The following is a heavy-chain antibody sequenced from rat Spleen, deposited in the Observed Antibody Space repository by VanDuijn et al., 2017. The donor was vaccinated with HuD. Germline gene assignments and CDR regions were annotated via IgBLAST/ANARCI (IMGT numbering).Heavy chain of an antibody. CDR3: ARAPGNGYVMDA. J-gene: IGHJ4*01. Sequence: QVQLKESGPGLVQPSQTLSLTCTVSGFSLTNYSVHWVRQSPGKGLEWVGVMWRSGSTEHNSALKSRLSISRDTSKNHIFLKMNSLQSEDTTTYYCARAPGNGYVMDAWGQGASVTVSS. CDR2: MWRSGST. V-gene: IGHV2-45*01. CDR1: GFSLTNYS. D-gene: IGHD5-1*01.